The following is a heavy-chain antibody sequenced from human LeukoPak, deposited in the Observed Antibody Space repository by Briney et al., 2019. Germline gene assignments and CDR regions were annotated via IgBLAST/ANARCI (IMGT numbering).Heavy chain of an antibody. CDR1: GFTFSSYG. D-gene: IGHD6-19*01. CDR2: ISYDGSNK. CDR3: AKDRDSNDWDAASAFDI. Sequence: PGGSLRLSCAVSGFTFSSYGMHWVRQAPGKGLESVAVISYDGSNKYYADSVKGRFTISRDNSKNTLYLQMNSLRAEDTAVYYCAKDRDSNDWDAASAFDIWGQGTMVTVSS. V-gene: IGHV3-30*18. J-gene: IGHJ3*02.